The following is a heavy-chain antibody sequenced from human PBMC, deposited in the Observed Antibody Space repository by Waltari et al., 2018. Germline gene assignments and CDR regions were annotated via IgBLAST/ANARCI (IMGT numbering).Heavy chain of an antibody. V-gene: IGHV4-34*01. Sequence: QVQLQQWGAGLLKPSETLSLTCAVYGGSFSGYYWSWIRQPPGKGLEWIGEINHSGSTNYNPSLKSRVTISVDTSKNQFSLKLSSVTAADTAVYYCARDVGIVVVPAAVGENWFDPWGQGTLVTVSS. CDR3: ARDVGIVVVPAAVGENWFDP. CDR2: INHSGST. CDR1: GGSFSGYY. J-gene: IGHJ5*02. D-gene: IGHD2-2*03.